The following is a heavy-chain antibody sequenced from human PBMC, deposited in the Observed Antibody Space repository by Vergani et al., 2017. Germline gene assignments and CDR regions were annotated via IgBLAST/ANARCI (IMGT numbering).Heavy chain of an antibody. CDR3: VKDNDYDADGPFDL. D-gene: IGHD3-16*01. Sequence: EVHLLESGGGLVQSGGSLRLSCAASGFTFSNSAVSWVRQAPGGGLEWVSGIDRNYGVKNGNSFEGRFSISRDNAKKSVFLQMNNLRHEDTALYFCVKDNDYDADGPFDLWGRGTLVTVSS. CDR2: IDRNYGVK. CDR1: GFTFSNSA. J-gene: IGHJ2*01. V-gene: IGHV3-20*04.